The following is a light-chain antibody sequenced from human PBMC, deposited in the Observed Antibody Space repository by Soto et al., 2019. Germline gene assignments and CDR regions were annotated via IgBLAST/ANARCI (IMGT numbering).Light chain of an antibody. CDR3: QQRNYWQVT. V-gene: IGKV1-5*01. CDR1: QNIRSR. J-gene: IGKJ5*01. Sequence: DIQMTQSPSTLSASVGDRVTITCRASQNIRSRLAWFQQKPGKAPKLLIYDASSLESGVPQRFSGSGSGTEFTLTISSLEPEDFAVYYCQQRNYWQVTFGQGTRLEIK. CDR2: DAS.